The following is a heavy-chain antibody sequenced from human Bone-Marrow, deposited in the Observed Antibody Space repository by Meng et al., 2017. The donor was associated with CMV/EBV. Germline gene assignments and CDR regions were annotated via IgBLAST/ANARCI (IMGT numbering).Heavy chain of an antibody. CDR2: INHSGST. Sequence: SETLSLTCAVYGGSFSGYYWSWIRQPPGKGLEWIGEINHSGSTNYNPSLKSRVTISVDTSKNQFSLKLSSVTAADTAVYYCARVRFTGAFDIWGQGTMVTGSS. CDR1: GGSFSGYY. D-gene: IGHD1-14*01. J-gene: IGHJ3*02. CDR3: ARVRFTGAFDI. V-gene: IGHV4-34*01.